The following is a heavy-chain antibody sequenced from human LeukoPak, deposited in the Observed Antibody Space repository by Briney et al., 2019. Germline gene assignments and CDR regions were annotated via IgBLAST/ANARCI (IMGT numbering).Heavy chain of an antibody. V-gene: IGHV3-7*01. Sequence: PGGSLRLSCGASGFTFDDYWMSWVRQAPGQGLEWVADINQDGNEKYYLDSAKGRFTISRDNARNSLYLQVNSLRAEDTAVYYCARGGTSGYSSTRHFWGGNYYFDYRGQGSLVTVSS. CDR2: INQDGNEK. CDR1: GFTFDDYW. CDR3: ARGGTSGYSSTRHFWGGNYYFDY. D-gene: IGHD2-2*01. J-gene: IGHJ4*02.